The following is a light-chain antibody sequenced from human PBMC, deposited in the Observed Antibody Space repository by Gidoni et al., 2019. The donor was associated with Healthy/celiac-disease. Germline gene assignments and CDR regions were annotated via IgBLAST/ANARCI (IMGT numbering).Light chain of an antibody. V-gene: IGLV6-57*02. CDR1: SGSIASNY. CDR2: EVN. J-gene: IGLJ2*01. Sequence: NFMLTQPHPVSESPGKTVTISCTGSSGSIASNYVQWYQQRPGSAPTTVISEVNQRPSGVPDRFSGSIDSSSNSASLTISGLKTEDEADYYCQSYDSSNHVVFGGGTKLTVL. CDR3: QSYDSSNHVV.